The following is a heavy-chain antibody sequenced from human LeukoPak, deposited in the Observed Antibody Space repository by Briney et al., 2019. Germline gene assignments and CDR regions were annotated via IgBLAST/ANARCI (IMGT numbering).Heavy chain of an antibody. CDR3: AGAGYGVKGDYFNP. D-gene: IGHD5-12*01. CDR1: GYTFSDFT. Sequence: ASVKVSCKASGYTFSDFTMHWVRQAPGQRLEWMGWINGGNGNTEYSQKFQGRVTITSDTPATTVYMELRSLTSEDTAVYFCAGAGYGVKGDYFNPGGQGTLVPVSS. V-gene: IGHV1-3*01. J-gene: IGHJ5*02. CDR2: INGGNGNT.